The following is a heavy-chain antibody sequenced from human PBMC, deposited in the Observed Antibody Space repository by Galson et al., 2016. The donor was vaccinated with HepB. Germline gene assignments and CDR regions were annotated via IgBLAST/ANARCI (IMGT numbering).Heavy chain of an antibody. CDR3: ATDILTGYHALHI. CDR2: IIPIFGPA. D-gene: IGHD3-9*01. CDR1: GGTFSNYG. J-gene: IGHJ3*02. Sequence: SVKVSCKASGGTFSNYGFNWVRQAPGQGLEWMGGIIPIFGPANYAQKFQGRITIIADESTTTVYMELSSLGSEDTAVYYCATDILTGYHALHIWGQGTMVTVSS. V-gene: IGHV1-69*13.